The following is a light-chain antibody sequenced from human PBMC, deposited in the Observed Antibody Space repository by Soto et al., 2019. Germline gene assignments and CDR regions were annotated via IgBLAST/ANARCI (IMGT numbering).Light chain of an antibody. CDR2: DVS. CDR1: SSDVGAYNY. CDR3: CSYTNSAYV. Sequence: QSALTQPRSVSGSPGQSVTISCTGTSSDVGAYNYVSWYQQHPAKAPNLMIYDVSKRPSGVPDRFSGSKSGNTASLTISGLQAEDEGEYYCCSYTNSAYVFGTGTKLTV. J-gene: IGLJ1*01. V-gene: IGLV2-11*01.